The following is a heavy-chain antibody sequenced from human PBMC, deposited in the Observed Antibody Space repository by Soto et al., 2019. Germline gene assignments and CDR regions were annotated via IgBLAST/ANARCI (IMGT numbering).Heavy chain of an antibody. Sequence: QEHLVESGGGVVQPGRSLRLSCVASGFIFSGFDMHWVRQAPGKGLEWGSHIWYDGSNKYYADSVKGRFTSSRDNSKNTLYLQMNSLRAEDTAVYFCARGGEYNWKYAFDIWGQGTMVAVSS. J-gene: IGHJ3*02. CDR2: IWYDGSNK. D-gene: IGHD1-7*01. V-gene: IGHV3-33*01. CDR1: GFIFSGFD. CDR3: ARGGEYNWKYAFDI.